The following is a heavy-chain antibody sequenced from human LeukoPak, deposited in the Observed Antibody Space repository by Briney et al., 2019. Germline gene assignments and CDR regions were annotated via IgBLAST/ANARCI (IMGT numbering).Heavy chain of an antibody. V-gene: IGHV4-34*01. J-gene: IGHJ4*02. CDR1: GGSFSGYY. CDR2: INHSGST. D-gene: IGHD2-15*01. CDR3: ARQGSAYYFDF. Sequence: SETLSLTCAVYGGSFSGYYWSWIRQPPGKGLEGIGEINHSGSTNYNPSLKSRVTISVDTSEKQFSLQLNSVTAADAAVYYCARQGSAYYFDFWGQGLLVTVSS.